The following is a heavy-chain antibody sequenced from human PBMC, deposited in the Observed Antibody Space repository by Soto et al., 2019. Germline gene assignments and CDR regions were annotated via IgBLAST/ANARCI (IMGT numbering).Heavy chain of an antibody. CDR1: GFSFSAYW. CDR2: IKQDGSEQ. Sequence: EVLLVESGGGLVQPGGSLRLSCEASGFSFSAYWMSWVRQAPGKGLEWVANIKQDGSEQYYVDSVKGRFTISRNNAKNSLYLQMNSLRAEDTAVFYCARDFDVWGRGTLVTVSS. CDR3: ARDFDV. V-gene: IGHV3-7*01. J-gene: IGHJ2*01.